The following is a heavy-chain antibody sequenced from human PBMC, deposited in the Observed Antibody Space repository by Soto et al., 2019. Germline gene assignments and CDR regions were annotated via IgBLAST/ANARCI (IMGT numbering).Heavy chain of an antibody. J-gene: IGHJ5*02. V-gene: IGHV4-39*01. CDR2: IYYSGST. D-gene: IGHD2-21*02. Sequence: TSETLSLTCTVSGGSISSSSYYWGWIRQPPGKGLEWIGSIYYSGSTYYNPSLKSRVTISVDTSKNQFSLKLSSVTAADTAVYYCARAVTTINPYNWFDPWGQGTLVTVSS. CDR1: GGSISSSSYY. CDR3: ARAVTTINPYNWFDP.